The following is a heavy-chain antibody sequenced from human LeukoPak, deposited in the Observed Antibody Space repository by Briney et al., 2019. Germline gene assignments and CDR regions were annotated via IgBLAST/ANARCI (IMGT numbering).Heavy chain of an antibody. CDR2: ISWNSGSI. CDR3: ASGEGDYFHY. CDR1: GFTFDDYA. Sequence: GGSLRLSCAASGFTFDDYAMHWVRQAPGKGLEWVSGISWNSGSIGYADSVKGRFTISRDNSKNTLYLQMNSLRAEDTAVYYCASGEGDYFHYWGQGTLVTVSS. V-gene: IGHV3-9*01. D-gene: IGHD1-26*01. J-gene: IGHJ4*02.